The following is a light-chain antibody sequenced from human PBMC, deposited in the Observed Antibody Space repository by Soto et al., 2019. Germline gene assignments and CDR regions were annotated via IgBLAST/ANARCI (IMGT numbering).Light chain of an antibody. CDR3: LQYGGSPRP. CDR1: QTVISSY. CDR2: GAS. Sequence: EIVLTQSPGTLSLSPGERATLSCRASQTVISSYLAWYQQKPGQAPRLLIFGASSRATGIPDRFSGSGSGTDFTLTISGLEPDDSALYYCLQYGGSPRPFGQGTKLEIK. V-gene: IGKV3-20*01. J-gene: IGKJ2*01.